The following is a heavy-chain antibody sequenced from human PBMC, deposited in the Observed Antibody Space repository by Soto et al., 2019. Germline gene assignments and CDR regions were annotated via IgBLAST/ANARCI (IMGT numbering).Heavy chain of an antibody. CDR3: ARTEYYDFWSGYYNYTGHFED. J-gene: IGHJ4*02. V-gene: IGHV1-18*04. CDR1: GYTFTSYG. D-gene: IGHD3-3*01. CDR2: ISAYNGNT. Sequence: GSVKVSFKASGYTFTSYGISLVRQAPGQGLEWMGWISAYNGNTNYAQKLQGRVTMTTDTSTSTAYMELRSLRSDDTAVYYCARTEYYDFWSGYYNYTGHFEDWGQGTMVTVSS.